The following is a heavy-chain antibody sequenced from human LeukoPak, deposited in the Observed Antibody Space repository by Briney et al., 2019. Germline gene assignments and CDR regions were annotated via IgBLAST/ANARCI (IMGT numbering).Heavy chain of an antibody. Sequence: SFPTLGHPPTTPPVTPTIFGFSPSTRGVGVGWIPQPPGKALEWVGPIFWNCDKRYNPTLKNKLPIPKDPPQNHVSLTMTNIDPVDTATYYCAHSVTTVTTRDWFDTWGQGTLVTVSS. CDR2: IFWNCDK. V-gene: IGHV2-5*01. D-gene: IGHD4-17*01. CDR1: GFSPSTRGVG. CDR3: AHSVTTVTTRDWFDT. J-gene: IGHJ5*02.